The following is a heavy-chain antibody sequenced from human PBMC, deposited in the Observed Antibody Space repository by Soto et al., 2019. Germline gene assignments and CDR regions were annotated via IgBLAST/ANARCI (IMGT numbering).Heavy chain of an antibody. CDR2: ISYDGSNK. V-gene: IGHV3-30*18. Sequence: GGSLRLSCAASGFTFSSYGMHWVRQAPGKGLEWVAVISYDGSNKYYADSVKGRFTISRDNSKNTLYLQMNSLRAEDTAVYYCAKLAVAGSDYFDYWGQRTLVTVSS. D-gene: IGHD6-19*01. J-gene: IGHJ4*02. CDR1: GFTFSSYG. CDR3: AKLAVAGSDYFDY.